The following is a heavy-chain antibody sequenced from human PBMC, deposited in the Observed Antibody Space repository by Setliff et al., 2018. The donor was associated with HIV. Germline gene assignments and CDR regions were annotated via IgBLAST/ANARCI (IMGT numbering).Heavy chain of an antibody. Sequence: PSETLSLTCAVYGGSFSGYSWTWIRQSPGKGLEWIASVHYGGSIFYNPSLKSRVTLSVGTSKRQFFLNLSSATTADTAMYYCVRPSFGIGGGSMFDSWGQGIVVTVSS. J-gene: IGHJ4*02. V-gene: IGHV4-34*01. CDR3: VRPSFGIGGGSMFDS. CDR2: VHYGGSI. D-gene: IGHD3-3*01. CDR1: GGSFSGYS.